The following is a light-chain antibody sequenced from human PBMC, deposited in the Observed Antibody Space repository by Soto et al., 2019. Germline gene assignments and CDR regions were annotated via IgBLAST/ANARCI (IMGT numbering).Light chain of an antibody. CDR2: GAS. Sequence: EIVMTQSPATLSVSPGERAILSCRASQSVRSNLAWYQQKPGQAPRLLIYGASTTATGIPDRFSGSGSGTEFTLTISSLQSEDFAVYYCQQYNNWPPITFGQGTRLEIK. J-gene: IGKJ5*01. CDR1: QSVRSN. CDR3: QQYNNWPPIT. V-gene: IGKV3-15*01.